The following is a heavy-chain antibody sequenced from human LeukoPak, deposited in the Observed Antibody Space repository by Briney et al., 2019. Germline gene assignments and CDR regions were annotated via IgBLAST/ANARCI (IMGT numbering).Heavy chain of an antibody. J-gene: IGHJ2*01. D-gene: IGHD2-21*01. CDR1: GGSISSYY. Sequence: KPSETLSLTCTVSGGSISSYYWSWIRQPPGKGLEWIGYLYYNGNTNNNPSLKSRVTMSVDTSNNQFSLRLSSVTAADTAVYYCAKIPKGGDGLTSADQIYFDIWGRGTLVIVSS. CDR2: LYYNGNT. CDR3: AKIPKGGDGLTSADQIYFDI. V-gene: IGHV4-59*08.